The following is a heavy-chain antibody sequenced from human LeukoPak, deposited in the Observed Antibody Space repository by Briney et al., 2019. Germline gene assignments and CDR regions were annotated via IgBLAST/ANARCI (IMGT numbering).Heavy chain of an antibody. CDR3: ARPSTWATVTRYWYFDL. Sequence: SETLSLTCAVSGYSITSGYSGGWIRQPPGKGLEWIGTIYHSGSTYYNPALKSRVTISVDTSKNQFCLKLSSVTAADTAVYYCARPSTWATVTRYWYFDLWGRGTLVTVSS. J-gene: IGHJ2*01. V-gene: IGHV4-38-2*01. D-gene: IGHD4-17*01. CDR2: IYHSGST. CDR1: GYSITSGYS.